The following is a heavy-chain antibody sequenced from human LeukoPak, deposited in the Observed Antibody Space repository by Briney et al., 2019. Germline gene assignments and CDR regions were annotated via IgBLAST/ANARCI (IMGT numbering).Heavy chain of an antibody. CDR2: TWYDGSNE. D-gene: IGHD1-26*01. V-gene: IGHV3-33*06. J-gene: IGHJ4*02. CDR3: AKDGVGGTHSDY. CDR1: GFSFRTCG. Sequence: PGGSLRLSCVASGFSFRTCGMHWVRQAPGKGLEWVGVTWYDGSNEFYADSVKGGFTISRDNSKNTLYLQMNSLRAEDTAVYYCAKDGVGGTHSDYWGQGTLVTVSP.